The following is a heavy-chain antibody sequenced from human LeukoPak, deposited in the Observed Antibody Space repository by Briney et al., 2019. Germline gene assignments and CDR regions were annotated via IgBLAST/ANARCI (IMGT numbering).Heavy chain of an antibody. CDR2: INPNSGGT. CDR1: GYTFTDYY. V-gene: IGHV1-2*02. CDR3: ARDARTTALY. Sequence: ASVKVSCKASGYTFTDYYIHWVRQAPGEGLEWMGWINPNSGGTKYAQKFQGRVTMTRDTSITTAFMELSRLRSDDTAAFYCARDARTTALYWGQGTLVTVSS. J-gene: IGHJ4*02. D-gene: IGHD4-17*01.